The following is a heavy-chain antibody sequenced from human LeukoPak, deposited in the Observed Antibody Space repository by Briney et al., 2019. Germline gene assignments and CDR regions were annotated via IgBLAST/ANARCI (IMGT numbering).Heavy chain of an antibody. D-gene: IGHD3-9*01. V-gene: IGHV4-30-2*01. CDR3: ARTQLLRYFDWLSRVGAFDI. CDR1: GGSISSGGYS. Sequence: NPSETLSLTCAVSGGSISSGGYSWSWIRQPPGKGLEWIGYIYHSGSTYYNPSLKSRVTISVDRSKNQFSLKLSSVTAADPAVYYCARTQLLRYFDWLSRVGAFDIWGQGTMVTVSS. CDR2: IYHSGST. J-gene: IGHJ3*02.